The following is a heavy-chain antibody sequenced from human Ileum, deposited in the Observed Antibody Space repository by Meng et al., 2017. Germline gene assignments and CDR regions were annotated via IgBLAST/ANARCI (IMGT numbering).Heavy chain of an antibody. D-gene: IGHD3-10*01. CDR2: ISAIGNT. CDR3: AKSPRGIDFDD. J-gene: IGHJ4*02. CDR1: GFNFSDFY. Sequence: QVQLVESGGALVKPGGSLRLSCAASGFNFSDFYTGWVRQAPGKGLEFIAYISAIGNTYFADSFLGRVTVSRDSAQKVLYLQMTRMRAEDTAVYYCAKSPRGIDFDDWGQGILVTLSS. V-gene: IGHV3-11*01.